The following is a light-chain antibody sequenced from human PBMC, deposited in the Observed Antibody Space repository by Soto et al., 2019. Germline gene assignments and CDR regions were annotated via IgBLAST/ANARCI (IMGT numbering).Light chain of an antibody. Sequence: EIALTQSPGTLSLSPGESATLSCRASQRVASSHMAWYRQKPGQAPWLLIYGAYNRATGIPDRLSGSGSGTDFTLTISRLEAEDSAVYSCQHYGSSPPYTFGQGTKLKIK. J-gene: IGKJ2*01. V-gene: IGKV3-20*01. CDR3: QHYGSSPPYT. CDR2: GAY. CDR1: QRVASSH.